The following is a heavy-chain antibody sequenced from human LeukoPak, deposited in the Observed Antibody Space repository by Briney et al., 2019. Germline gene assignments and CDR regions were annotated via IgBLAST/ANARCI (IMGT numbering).Heavy chain of an antibody. Sequence: SETLSLTCTVSGGSISSGGYYWSWIRQHPGKGLEWIGYIYYSGSTYYNPYLKSRVTISADTSKNQFSLKLSSVTAADTAVYYCARRCVNWFDPWGQGTLVTVSS. J-gene: IGHJ5*02. D-gene: IGHD1-14*01. V-gene: IGHV4-31*03. CDR3: ARRCVNWFDP. CDR2: IYYSGST. CDR1: GGSISSGGYY.